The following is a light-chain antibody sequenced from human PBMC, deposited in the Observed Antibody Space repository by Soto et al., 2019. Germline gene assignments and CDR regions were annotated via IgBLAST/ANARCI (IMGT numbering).Light chain of an antibody. CDR1: QTVSSN. J-gene: IGKJ4*01. V-gene: IGKV3-15*01. CDR2: DSS. CDR3: QQYNNWPLT. Sequence: EIVMTQSPATLSVSPGERAALSCRASQTVSSNLAWYQQKPGQAPRLLIYDSSTRATGIPARFSGSGSGTEFTLAISSLQSEDFEVYHCQQYNNWPLTLGGGTKVDIK.